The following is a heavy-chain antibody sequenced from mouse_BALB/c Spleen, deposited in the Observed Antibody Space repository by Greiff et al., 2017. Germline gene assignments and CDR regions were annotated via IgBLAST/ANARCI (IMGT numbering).Heavy chain of an antibody. J-gene: IGHJ1*01. CDR3: ARRRDYGNWYFDV. D-gene: IGHD1-1*02. CDR1: GFTFSSYA. Sequence: EVMLVESGGGLVKPGGSLKLSCAASGFTFSSYAMSWVRQTPEKRLEWVASISSGGSTYYPDSVKGRFTISRDNARNILYLQMSSLRSEDTAMYYCARRRDYGNWYFDVWGAGTTVTVSS. V-gene: IGHV5-6-5*01. CDR2: ISSGGST.